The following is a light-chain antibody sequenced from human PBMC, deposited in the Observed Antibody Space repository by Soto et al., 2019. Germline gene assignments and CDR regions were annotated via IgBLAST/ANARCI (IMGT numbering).Light chain of an antibody. CDR1: QDISIY. V-gene: IGKV1-27*01. CDR3: QKYTSAPPT. J-gene: IGKJ1*01. Sequence: DIQVTQSPSSLSASVGDRVTITCRASQDISIYLAWYQQKPGNVPQLLIKAASTLQSGVPPRFSGSGSGTDFTLTISILQPDDVATYYCQKYTSAPPTFGQGTKGESK. CDR2: AAS.